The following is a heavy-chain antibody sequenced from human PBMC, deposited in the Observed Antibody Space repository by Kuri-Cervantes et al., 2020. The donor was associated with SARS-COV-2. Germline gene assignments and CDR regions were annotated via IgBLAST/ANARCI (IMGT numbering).Heavy chain of an antibody. Sequence: SCTVFGGSISSGGNYWNWIRQPPGKGLEWIGHIYHSGSTYYNPSLKSRVTISVDTSKNQFSLKLSSVTAADTAVYYCAGFLKGIVGGKKYYFDYWGQGTLVTVSS. D-gene: IGHD3-16*01. CDR3: AGFLKGIVGGKKYYFDY. V-gene: IGHV4-30-2*01. J-gene: IGHJ4*02. CDR2: IYHSGST. CDR1: GGSISSGGNY.